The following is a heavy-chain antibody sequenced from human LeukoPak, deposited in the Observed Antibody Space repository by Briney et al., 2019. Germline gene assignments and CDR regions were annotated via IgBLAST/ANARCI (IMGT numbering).Heavy chain of an antibody. CDR3: AKDGQYYYDSSGYYYVGYYFDY. Sequence: GGSLRLSCAASGITVSYNFMSWVRQAPGKGLEWVSVIYSDSSADYADSVKGRFTISRDNSKNTLYLQMNSLRAEDTAVYYCAKDGQYYYDSSGYYYVGYYFDYWGQGTLVTASS. J-gene: IGHJ4*02. D-gene: IGHD3-22*01. CDR2: IYSDSSA. CDR1: GITVSYNF. V-gene: IGHV3-53*01.